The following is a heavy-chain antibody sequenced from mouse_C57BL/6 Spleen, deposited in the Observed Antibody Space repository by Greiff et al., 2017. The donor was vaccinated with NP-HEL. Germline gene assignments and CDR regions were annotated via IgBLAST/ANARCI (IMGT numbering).Heavy chain of an antibody. CDR2: IYPRSGNT. CDR1: GYTFTSYG. CDR3: ARTSITTVVDYFDY. V-gene: IGHV1-81*01. Sequence: QVQLLQSGAELARPGASVKLSCKASGYTFTSYGISWVKQRTGQGLEWIGEIYPRSGNTYYNEKFKGKATLTADKSSSTAYMELRSLTSEDSAVYFCARTSITTVVDYFDYWGQGTTLTVSS. J-gene: IGHJ2*01. D-gene: IGHD1-1*01.